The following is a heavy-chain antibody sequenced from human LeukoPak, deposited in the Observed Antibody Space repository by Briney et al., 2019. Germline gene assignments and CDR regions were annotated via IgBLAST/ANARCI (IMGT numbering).Heavy chain of an antibody. CDR2: ISWNSVSI. D-gene: IGHD3-10*01. CDR1: GFTFDDYA. CDR3: AKGDSYYSGSGSYLCDY. J-gene: IGHJ4*02. Sequence: GGSLRLSCAASGFTFDDYAMHWVRQAPGESLEWVSGISWNSVSIGYADSVKGRFTISRDNAKNSLYLQMNSLRAEDTALYYCAKGDSYYSGSGSYLCDYWGQGTLVTVSS. V-gene: IGHV3-9*01.